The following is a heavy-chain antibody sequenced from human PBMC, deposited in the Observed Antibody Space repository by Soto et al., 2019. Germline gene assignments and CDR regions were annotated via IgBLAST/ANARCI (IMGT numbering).Heavy chain of an antibody. CDR2: IIPILSTA. J-gene: IGHJ4*02. D-gene: IGHD5-12*01. CDR1: GGTFSTST. CDR3: ARDLSIGIVYSGYDVIDK. Sequence: QVQLVQSGAEVKKPGSSVKVSCKASGGTFSTSTFTWVRQAPGQGLEWMGRIIPILSTAYYAQQFQGTVTITSDEATSTVYMYLISLRAQDTGVYYCARDLSIGIVYSGYDVIDKWGQGTLVPVSS. V-gene: IGHV1-69*08.